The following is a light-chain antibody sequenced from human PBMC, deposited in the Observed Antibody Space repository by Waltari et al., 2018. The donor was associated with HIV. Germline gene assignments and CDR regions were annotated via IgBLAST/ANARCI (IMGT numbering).Light chain of an antibody. J-gene: IGLJ3*02. CDR2: DDN. CDR1: SGSIATNS. V-gene: IGLV6-57*03. Sequence: NFMLTQPHSVSESPGKTVTISCTRSSGSIATNSVQWYQQRPGSAPTIVIYDDNQRPSGVPNRFSGSIDSSSNAASLTNSGLKTEDEADYYCQSYDASNQWVFGGGTKLTVL. CDR3: QSYDASNQWV.